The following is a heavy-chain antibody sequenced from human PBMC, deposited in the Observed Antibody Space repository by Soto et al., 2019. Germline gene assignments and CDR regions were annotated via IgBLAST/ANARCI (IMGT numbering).Heavy chain of an antibody. J-gene: IGHJ4*02. CDR3: AKRVEYSSSTHYFDS. Sequence: EVQLLESGGCLEQPGGSLRLACAVSGFTFIKNAMSWVRQAPRKGLEWVSAVSDSGGSTYYADSVKGRFTISRDNSKNTLYLQMNSLRAEDTAVHYCAKRVEYSSSTHYFDSWGQGTLVTVSS. CDR2: VSDSGGST. D-gene: IGHD6-6*01. V-gene: IGHV3-23*01. CDR1: GFTFIKNA.